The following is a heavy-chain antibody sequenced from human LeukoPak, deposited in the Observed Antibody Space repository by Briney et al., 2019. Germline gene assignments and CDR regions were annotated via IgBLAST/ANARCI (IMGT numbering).Heavy chain of an antibody. V-gene: IGHV1-8*01. CDR1: GYTFTSYD. CDR3: ARGPAKRYCSGGSCYTHDY. Sequence: ASVKVSCKASGYTFTSYDINWVRQATGQGLEWMGWMNPNSGNTGYAQKFQGRVTMTRNTSISTAYMELSSLRSEDTAVYYCARGPAKRYCSGGSCYTHDYWGQGTLVTVSS. J-gene: IGHJ4*02. CDR2: MNPNSGNT. D-gene: IGHD2-15*01.